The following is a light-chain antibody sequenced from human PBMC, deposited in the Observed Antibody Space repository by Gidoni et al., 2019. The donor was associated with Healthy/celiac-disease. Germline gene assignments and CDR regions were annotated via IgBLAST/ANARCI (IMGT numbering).Light chain of an antibody. CDR1: QGISSY. CDR3: QQLNSYPLT. J-gene: IGKJ4*01. Sequence: DIQLTQSPSFLSASVGDRVTITCRASQGISSYLAWYQPKPGKAPKLLSYAESTLQSGVPSRFSGRGSGTEVTLTISSLQPEDFATYYCQQLNSYPLTFGGGTKVEIK. V-gene: IGKV1-9*01. CDR2: AES.